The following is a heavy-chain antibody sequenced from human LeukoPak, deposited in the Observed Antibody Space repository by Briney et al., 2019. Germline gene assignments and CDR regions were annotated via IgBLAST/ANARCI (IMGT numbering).Heavy chain of an antibody. J-gene: IGHJ4*02. Sequence: PGRSLRLSCAASGFTFSNYGMHWVRQAPGKGLEWVAVIWYDGSIKYYADSVKGRFTISRDNAKNTVYLQMNSLRAEDTAVYYCARDITLTRGGRSDYWGQGTLVTVSS. D-gene: IGHD3-10*01. V-gene: IGHV3-33*01. CDR2: IWYDGSIK. CDR1: GFTFSNYG. CDR3: ARDITLTRGGRSDY.